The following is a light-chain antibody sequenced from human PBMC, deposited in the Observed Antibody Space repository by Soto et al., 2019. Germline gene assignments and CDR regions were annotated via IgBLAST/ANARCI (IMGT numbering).Light chain of an antibody. V-gene: IGKV1-5*03. CDR1: QRISSW. Sequence: DIQMTQSPSTLSASVGDRVTITCRASQRISSWLAWYQQKPGKAPKLLIYKASSLQGGVPSRFSGSGSGTEFTLTISSLQPDDFATYYCQQYNTNSGTFGQGTKVEIK. J-gene: IGKJ1*01. CDR2: KAS. CDR3: QQYNTNSGT.